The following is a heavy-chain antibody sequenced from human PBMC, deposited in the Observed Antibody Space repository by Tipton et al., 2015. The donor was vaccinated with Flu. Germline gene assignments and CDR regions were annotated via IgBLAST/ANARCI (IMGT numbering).Heavy chain of an antibody. CDR3: AREGVGNAFDI. D-gene: IGHD1-26*01. CDR1: GYSVTGGYY. CDR2: MFHSGST. J-gene: IGHJ3*02. Sequence: GLVKPSETLSLTCTVSGYSVTGGYYWGWIRQPPGKGLEYIGYMFHSGSTYYNPSLRSRVTISVDTSKNQFSLKLSSVTAAGTAVYYCAREGVGNAFDIWGQGTMVTVSS. V-gene: IGHV4-38-2*02.